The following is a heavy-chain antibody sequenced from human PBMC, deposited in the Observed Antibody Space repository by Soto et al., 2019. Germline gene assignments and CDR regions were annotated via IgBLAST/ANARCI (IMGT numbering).Heavy chain of an antibody. V-gene: IGHV5-51*01. Sequence: GESLKIYCKGSGCSFTSYWIGWVRQMPGKGLEWMGIIYPGDSDTRYSPSFQGQVTISADKSISTAYLQWSSLKASDTAMYYCARRLDYDILTGYSKYYFDYWGQGTLVTVSS. CDR1: GCSFTSYW. CDR3: ARRLDYDILTGYSKYYFDY. D-gene: IGHD3-9*01. CDR2: IYPGDSDT. J-gene: IGHJ4*02.